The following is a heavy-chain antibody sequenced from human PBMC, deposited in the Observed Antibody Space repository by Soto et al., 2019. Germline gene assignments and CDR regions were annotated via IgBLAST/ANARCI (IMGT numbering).Heavy chain of an antibody. CDR1: GFTFSSYA. Sequence: GGSLRLSCAASGFTFSSYAMSWVRQAPGKGLEWVSAISGSGGSTYYADSVKGRFTISRDNSKNTLDLQMNSLRAEDTAVYYCAKRSNRGRREFDYWGQGTLVTVSS. CDR2: ISGSGGST. CDR3: AKRSNRGRREFDY. D-gene: IGHD4-4*01. V-gene: IGHV3-23*01. J-gene: IGHJ4*02.